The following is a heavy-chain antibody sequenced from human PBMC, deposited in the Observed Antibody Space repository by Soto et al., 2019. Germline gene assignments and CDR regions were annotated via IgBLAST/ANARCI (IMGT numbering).Heavy chain of an antibody. Sequence: QVQLQESGPGLVKPSQTLSLTCTVSGGSISSGGYYWSWIRQHPGKGLEWIGYIYYSGSTYYNPSLKSLVTISVDTSKNQFSLKLSSVTAADTAVYYCACGIAVAGTRGRHYYYYMDVWGKGTTVTVSS. D-gene: IGHD6-19*01. CDR1: GGSISSGGYY. CDR2: IYYSGST. V-gene: IGHV4-31*01. CDR3: ACGIAVAGTRGRHYYYYMDV. J-gene: IGHJ6*03.